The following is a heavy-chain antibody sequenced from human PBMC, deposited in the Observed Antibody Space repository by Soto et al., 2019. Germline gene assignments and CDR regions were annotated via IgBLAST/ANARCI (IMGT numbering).Heavy chain of an antibody. Sequence: QVQLVQSGAEVKKPGSSVKVSCKASGGTFTTYAITWVRQAPGQGLERLGGIIPMFGTTNYAQKFQGRVTIIADKYTSTAYVGLSSLRFEDTAVYYCAGVRCSGVSCYESYFSGMDVWGQGTTVTVSS. D-gene: IGHD2-15*01. CDR3: AGVRCSGVSCYESYFSGMDV. V-gene: IGHV1-69*06. CDR2: IIPMFGTT. CDR1: GGTFTTYA. J-gene: IGHJ6*02.